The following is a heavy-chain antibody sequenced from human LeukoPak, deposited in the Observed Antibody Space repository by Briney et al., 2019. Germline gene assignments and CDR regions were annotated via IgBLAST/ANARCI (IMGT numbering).Heavy chain of an antibody. D-gene: IGHD3-10*01. CDR3: AKDNQAYYYGSGSPSLFDY. CDR1: GFTFSSYA. CDR2: ISGSGGST. Sequence: GGSLRLSCAASGFTFSSYAMSWVRQAPGKGLEWVSAISGSGGSTYYADSVKGRFTISRDNSKNTLYLQMNSLRAEDTAVYYCAKDNQAYYYGSGSPSLFDYWGQGTLVTVSS. J-gene: IGHJ4*02. V-gene: IGHV3-23*01.